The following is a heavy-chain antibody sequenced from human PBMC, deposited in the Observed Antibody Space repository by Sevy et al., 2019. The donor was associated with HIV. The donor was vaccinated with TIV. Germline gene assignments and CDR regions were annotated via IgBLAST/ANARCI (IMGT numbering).Heavy chain of an antibody. CDR2: ISGSSTTI. CDR3: ARGVSRSRGDLDY. CDR1: GFTFREYS. J-gene: IGHJ4*02. D-gene: IGHD3-22*01. V-gene: IGHV3-48*01. Sequence: GGFLRLSCVGSGFTFREYSMNCVRQAPGKGLEWVSYISGSSTTIEHADFVKGRFSISRDNADNSVFLQMNRLRAEDTAVYYCARGVSRSRGDLDYWGQGTPVTVSS.